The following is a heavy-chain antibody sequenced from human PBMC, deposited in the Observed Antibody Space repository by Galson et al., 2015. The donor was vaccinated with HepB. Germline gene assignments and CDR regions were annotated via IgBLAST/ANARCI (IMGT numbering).Heavy chain of an antibody. CDR2: IKSKTDGGTT. J-gene: IGHJ4*02. D-gene: IGHD3-22*01. Sequence: SLRLSCAASGFTFGNAWMSWVRQAPGKGLEWVGRIKSKTDGGTTDYAAPVKGRFTISRDDSKNTLYLQMNSLKTEDTAVYYCTTDVPPYYYDSSGYSTDVDYWGQGTLVTVSS. CDR3: TTDVPPYYYDSSGYSTDVDY. CDR1: GFTFGNAW. V-gene: IGHV3-15*01.